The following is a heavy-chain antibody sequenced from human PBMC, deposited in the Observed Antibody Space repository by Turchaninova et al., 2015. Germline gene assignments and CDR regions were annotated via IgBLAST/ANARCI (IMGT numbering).Heavy chain of an antibody. D-gene: IGHD4-17*01. CDR3: ARRVTVTTTAYFDY. J-gene: IGHJ4*02. Sequence: GGGVVRPGGSLRLSCAASGFTFPNYAMSWVRQAPGKGLEWVSHINWHGGSTGYADSVKGRFTISRDNAKNSLYLQMNSLRAEDTALYYCARRVTVTTTAYFDYWGQGSLVTVSS. CDR2: INWHGGST. V-gene: IGHV3-20*04. CDR1: GFTFPNYA.